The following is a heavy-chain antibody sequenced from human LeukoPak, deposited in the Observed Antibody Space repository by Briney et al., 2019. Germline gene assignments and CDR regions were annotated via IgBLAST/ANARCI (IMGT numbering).Heavy chain of an antibody. CDR2: IYYSGST. Sequence: PSETLSLTCTVSGGSISSGGYYRSWIRQHPGKGLEWIGYIYYSGSTYYNPSLKSRVTISVDTSKNQFSLKLSSVTAADTAVYYCARVEAAAGTTIFDYWGQGTLVTVSS. CDR1: GGSISSGGYY. V-gene: IGHV4-31*03. J-gene: IGHJ4*02. D-gene: IGHD6-13*01. CDR3: ARVEAAAGTTIFDY.